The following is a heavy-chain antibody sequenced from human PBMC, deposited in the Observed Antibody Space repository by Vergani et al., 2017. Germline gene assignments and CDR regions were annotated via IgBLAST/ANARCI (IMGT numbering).Heavy chain of an antibody. V-gene: IGHV3-23*01. J-gene: IGHJ4*02. D-gene: IGHD2-15*01. CDR3: AKEDIVVVVAATPPGY. CDR1: GFTFSSYA. Sequence: EVQLLESGGGLVQPGGSLRLSCAASGFTFSSYAMSWVRQAPGKGLEWVSAISGSGGSTYYADSVKGRFTISRANSKNTLYLQMNSLRAEDTAVYYCAKEDIVVVVAATPPGYWGQGTLVSVSS. CDR2: ISGSGGST.